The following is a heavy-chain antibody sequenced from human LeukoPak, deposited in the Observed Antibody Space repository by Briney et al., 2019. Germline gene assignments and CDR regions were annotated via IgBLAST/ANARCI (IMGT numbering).Heavy chain of an antibody. D-gene: IGHD5-24*01. J-gene: IGHJ6*03. Sequence: GGSLRLSCAASGFTFSSYGMHWVRQAPGKGLEWVAVIWYDGSNKYCADSVKGRFTISRDNSKNTLYLQMNSLRAEDTAVYYCAKDERRWLQFGYYYMDVWGRGTTVTVSS. CDR2: IWYDGSNK. V-gene: IGHV3-33*06. CDR1: GFTFSSYG. CDR3: AKDERRWLQFGYYYMDV.